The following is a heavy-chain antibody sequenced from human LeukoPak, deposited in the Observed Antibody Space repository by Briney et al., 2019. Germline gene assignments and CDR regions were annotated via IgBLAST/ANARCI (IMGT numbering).Heavy chain of an antibody. CDR1: RFTFSSYS. J-gene: IGHJ4*02. Sequence: GGSLRLSCAASRFTFSSYSMNWVRQAPGKGLEWASYISTTSSTIYYADSVKGRFTISRDNANNSLYLQMNSLRAEDTAVYYCAREGYYYGSGSPYCFDRWGQGTLVTVSS. D-gene: IGHD3-10*01. V-gene: IGHV3-48*01. CDR3: AREGYYYGSGSPYCFDR. CDR2: ISTTSSTI.